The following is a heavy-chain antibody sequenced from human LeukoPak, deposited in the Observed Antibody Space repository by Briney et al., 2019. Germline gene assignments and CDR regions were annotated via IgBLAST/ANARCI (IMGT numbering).Heavy chain of an antibody. V-gene: IGHV4-31*03. CDR1: GGSISSGGYY. D-gene: IGHD3-10*01. Sequence: TLSLTCTVSGGSISSGGYYWSWLRQHPGKGLEWIGYIYYSGSTYYNPSLKSRVTISVDTSKNQFSLKLSSVTAADTAVYHCARVGGSGSYPLDYWGQGTLVTVSS. CDR3: ARVGGSGSYPLDY. J-gene: IGHJ4*02. CDR2: IYYSGST.